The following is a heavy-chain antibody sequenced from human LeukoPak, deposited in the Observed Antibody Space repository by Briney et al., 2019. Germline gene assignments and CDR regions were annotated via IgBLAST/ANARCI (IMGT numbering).Heavy chain of an antibody. Sequence: ASVKVSFKASGYSFTDYYMHWVRQAPGQGLEWMGWISPRSGDTSYAQKFPGRVTMTRDTSINTVDMDLSGLTSDDTAVFYCARGREIHGGSDTKLDDYWGQGTLVTVSS. V-gene: IGHV1-2*02. CDR1: GYSFTDYY. CDR3: ARGREIHGGSDTKLDDY. D-gene: IGHD3-10*01. CDR2: ISPRSGDT. J-gene: IGHJ4*02.